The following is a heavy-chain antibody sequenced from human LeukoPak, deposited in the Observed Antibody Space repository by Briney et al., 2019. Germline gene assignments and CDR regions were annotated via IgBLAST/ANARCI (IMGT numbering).Heavy chain of an antibody. Sequence: GESLKISCKGSGYSFTSYWIEWVRQMPGKGLEWMGIIYPGDSDTRYSPSFQGQVTISADKSISTAYLQWSSLKASDTAMYYCARLRVRDGYNYGFDYWGQGTLVTVSS. D-gene: IGHD5-24*01. CDR3: ARLRVRDGYNYGFDY. CDR1: GYSFTSYW. V-gene: IGHV5-51*01. CDR2: IYPGDSDT. J-gene: IGHJ4*02.